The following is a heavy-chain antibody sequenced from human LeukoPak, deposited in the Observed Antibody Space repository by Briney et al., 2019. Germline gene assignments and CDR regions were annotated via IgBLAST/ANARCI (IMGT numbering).Heavy chain of an antibody. J-gene: IGHJ4*02. CDR2: VYYSGRT. V-gene: IGHV4-39*02. D-gene: IGHD3-9*01. CDR1: GGSISSSSYY. Sequence: SETLSLTCTVSGGSISSSSYYWGWIRQPPGKELQWIASVYYSGRTNYRPSLKSRVTISVDTSEKQFSLQLNSVTAADTAVYYCAGGPLTGYYDFDYWGQGTLVTVSS. CDR3: AGGPLTGYYDFDY.